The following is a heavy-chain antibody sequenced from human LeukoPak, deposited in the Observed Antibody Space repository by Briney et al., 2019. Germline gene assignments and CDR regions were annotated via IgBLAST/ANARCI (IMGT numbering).Heavy chain of an antibody. J-gene: IGHJ4*02. D-gene: IGHD3-22*01. V-gene: IGHV3-20*04. CDR3: ARDPYYYDSSGYPPDY. Sequence: GGSLRLSCAASGFTFGDYGMSWVRQAPGKGLEWVSGINWSGGSTGYADSVKGRFTISRDNAKNSLYLQMNSLRSEDTALYYCARDPYYYDSSGYPPDYWGQGTLVTVSS. CDR1: GFTFGDYG. CDR2: INWSGGST.